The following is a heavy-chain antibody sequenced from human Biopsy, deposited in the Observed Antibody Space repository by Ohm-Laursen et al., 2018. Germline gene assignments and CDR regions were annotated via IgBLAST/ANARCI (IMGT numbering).Heavy chain of an antibody. CDR1: GASIEDYY. CDR2: INYRGNT. D-gene: IGHD2-2*01. J-gene: IGHJ6*02. CDR3: ARDKITYCTSTRCDYFGMDV. Sequence: GTLSLTCTVSGASIEDYYWTWIRQAPGKTLEWFASINYRGNTNYNPSIKSRVTMSAHTSTNQFSLKLTSVTAADTAVYYCARDKITYCTSTRCDYFGMDVWGQGTTVTVSS. V-gene: IGHV4-59*01.